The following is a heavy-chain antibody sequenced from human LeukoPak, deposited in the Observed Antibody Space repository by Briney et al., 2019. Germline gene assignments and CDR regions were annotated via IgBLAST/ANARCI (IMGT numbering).Heavy chain of an antibody. CDR3: ARGPPWGSSSWSPYFDY. Sequence: GGSLRLSCAASGFTFSDYYMSWIRRAPGKGLEWVSYISSSGSTIYYADSVRGRFTISRDNAKNSLYLQMNSLRAEDTAVYYCARGPPWGSSSWSPYFDYWGQGTLVTVSS. V-gene: IGHV3-11*04. CDR1: GFTFSDYY. J-gene: IGHJ4*02. D-gene: IGHD6-13*01. CDR2: ISSSGSTI.